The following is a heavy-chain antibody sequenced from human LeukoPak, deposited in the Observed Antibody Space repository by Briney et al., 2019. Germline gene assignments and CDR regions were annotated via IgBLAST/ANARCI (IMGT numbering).Heavy chain of an antibody. J-gene: IGHJ6*03. Sequence: GGSLRLSCAASGSTFSSFSMSWVRQAPGKGLEWVANIKQDGSEKYYVDSVKGRFTISRDNAKNSLYLQMNSLRAEDTAVYYCARNRWLSTRRYYYYYYMYVWVKGTTVTVSS. CDR3: ARNRWLSTRRYYYYYYMYV. D-gene: IGHD6-19*01. CDR1: GSTFSSFS. V-gene: IGHV3-7*01. CDR2: IKQDGSEK.